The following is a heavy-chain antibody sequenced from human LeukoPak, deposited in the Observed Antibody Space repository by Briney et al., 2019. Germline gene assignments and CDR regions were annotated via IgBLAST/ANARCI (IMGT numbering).Heavy chain of an antibody. CDR1: GGSISSSNSY. CDR3: ARHATPYPLGCIDY. CDR2: IYYSGST. Sequence: ETLSLTCTVSGGSISSSNSYWGWIRQPPGKGLAWIGSIYYSGSTYYNPSLKSRVTISVDTSKNQFSLRLSSVTAADTAVYYCARHATPYPLGCIDYWGQGILVTVSS. D-gene: IGHD2-15*01. V-gene: IGHV4-39*01. J-gene: IGHJ4*02.